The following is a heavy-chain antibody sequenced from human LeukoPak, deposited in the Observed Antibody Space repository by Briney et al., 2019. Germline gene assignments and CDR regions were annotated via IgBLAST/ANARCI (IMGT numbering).Heavy chain of an antibody. D-gene: IGHD1-1*01. V-gene: IGHV4-39*01. Sequence: SETLSLTCTVSGGSISSSSYYWGWIRQPPGKGLEWIGSIYYSGSTYYNPSLKSRVTISVDTSKNQFSLKLSSVTAADTAVYYCARRTTGTSRQGRFPTHFDYWGQGTLVTVSS. CDR1: GGSISSSSYY. CDR3: ARRTTGTSRQGRFPTHFDY. J-gene: IGHJ4*02. CDR2: IYYSGST.